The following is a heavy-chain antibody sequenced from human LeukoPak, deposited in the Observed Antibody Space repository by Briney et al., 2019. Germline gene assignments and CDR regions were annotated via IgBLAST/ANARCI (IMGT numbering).Heavy chain of an antibody. J-gene: IGHJ6*03. CDR2: IYYSGST. V-gene: IGHV4-39*07. CDR1: GGSISSSSYY. D-gene: IGHD6-6*01. Sequence: NPSETLSLTCTVSGGSISSSSYYWGWIRQPPGKGLEWIGSIYYSGSTYYNPSLKSRVTISVDTSKNQFSLNLRSVTAADTAVYYCARGPGSSTTARPDYYYYYMDVWGKGTTVTVSS. CDR3: ARGPGSSTTARPDYYYYYMDV.